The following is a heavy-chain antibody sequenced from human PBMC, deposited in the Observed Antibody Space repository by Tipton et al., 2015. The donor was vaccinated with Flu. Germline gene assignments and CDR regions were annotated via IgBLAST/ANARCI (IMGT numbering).Heavy chain of an antibody. CDR2: ISAYNGDT. CDR3: ARGDYGDYDHEADGFDI. J-gene: IGHJ3*02. CDR1: GYRFNSYA. V-gene: IGHV1-18*01. Sequence: QLVQSGAEVKKPGASVKVSCTASGYRFNSYAISWMRQAPGQGLEWMGWISAYNGDTKFAQILQGRITMTTDTSTSTAYMELRGLRSDDTAVYYCARGDYGDYDHEADGFDIWGQGTLVTVSA. D-gene: IGHD4-17*01.